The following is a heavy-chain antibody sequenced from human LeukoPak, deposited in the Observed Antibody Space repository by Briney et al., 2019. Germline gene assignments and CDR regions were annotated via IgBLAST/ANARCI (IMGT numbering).Heavy chain of an antibody. Sequence: ASVKVSCKASGYTFTTSGINWVRQAPGQGLEWMGCINVYNGNTNYAQKLQGRVTMTTDTSTSTAYMELRSLRSDDTAVYYCARATYGSPSPDYWGQGTLVTVSS. D-gene: IGHD3-10*01. V-gene: IGHV1-18*01. J-gene: IGHJ4*02. CDR1: GYTFTTSG. CDR3: ARATYGSPSPDY. CDR2: INVYNGNT.